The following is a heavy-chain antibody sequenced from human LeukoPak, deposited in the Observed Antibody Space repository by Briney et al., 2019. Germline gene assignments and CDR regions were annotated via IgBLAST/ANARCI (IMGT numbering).Heavy chain of an antibody. D-gene: IGHD6-19*01. CDR3: ARYNSDWGCLDP. CDR1: GFTFSSYW. CDR2: IKPDGSEK. V-gene: IGHV3-7*01. Sequence: PGGSLRLSCAASGFTFSSYWMSWVRQAPGKGLECVANIKPDGSEKNYVDSVKGRFTISRDNAQNSLSLQMNSLRAEDTAVYYCARYNSDWGCLDPWGQGILVTVSS. J-gene: IGHJ5*02.